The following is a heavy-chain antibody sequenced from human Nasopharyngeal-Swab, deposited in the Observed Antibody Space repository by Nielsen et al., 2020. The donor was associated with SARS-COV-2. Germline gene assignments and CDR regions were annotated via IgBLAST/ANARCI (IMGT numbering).Heavy chain of an antibody. V-gene: IGHV3-30*18. Sequence: GESLKISCEASGLTFSSYGMHWVRQDPGKGLEWVAVILNDGSNKYYADSVKGRFTISRDNSKNTLYLQMNSLRVEDTAVYYCAKTRGYSYGWADYWGQGTLVTVSS. CDR3: AKTRGYSYGWADY. CDR2: ILNDGSNK. J-gene: IGHJ4*02. D-gene: IGHD5-18*01. CDR1: GLTFSSYG.